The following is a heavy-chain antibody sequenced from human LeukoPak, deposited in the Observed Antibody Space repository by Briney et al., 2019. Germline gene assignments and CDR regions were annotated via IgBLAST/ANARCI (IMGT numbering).Heavy chain of an antibody. CDR2: INPNCGGT. CDR3: ALGSTTGRHAFDI. CDR1: GYTFTGYY. V-gene: IGHV1-2*06. J-gene: IGHJ3*02. D-gene: IGHD1-26*01. Sequence: ASVKVSCKASGYTFTGYYMHWVRQAPGQGLEWMGRINPNCGGTNYAQKFQGRVTMTRDTSISTAYMELSRLRSDDTAVYYCALGSTTGRHAFDIWGQGTMVTVSS.